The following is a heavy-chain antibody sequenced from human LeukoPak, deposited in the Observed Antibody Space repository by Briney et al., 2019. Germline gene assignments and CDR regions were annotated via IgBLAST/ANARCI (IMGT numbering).Heavy chain of an antibody. CDR2: ISGSGDRT. D-gene: IGHD4-17*01. Sequence: GGSLRLSCAASGFTFSSYAMSWVRQAPGKGLEWVSSISGSGDRTMYADSVKGRFTISRDNFKNTLYLQMNSLRAEDTALYHCAKDPNGDYIGAFDMWGQGTMVTVSS. CDR3: AKDPNGDYIGAFDM. J-gene: IGHJ3*02. CDR1: GFTFSSYA. V-gene: IGHV3-23*01.